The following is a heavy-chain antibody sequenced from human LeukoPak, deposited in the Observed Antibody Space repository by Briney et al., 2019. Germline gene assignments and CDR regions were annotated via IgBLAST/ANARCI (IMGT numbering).Heavy chain of an antibody. J-gene: IGHJ4*02. Sequence: GGSLRLSCAASGFTFSSYAMSWVCQAPGKGLEWVSAISGSGGSTYYADSVKGRFTISRDNSKNTLYLQMNSLRAEDTAVYYCARDSAREAAAFDWGQGTLVTVSS. CDR2: ISGSGGST. V-gene: IGHV3-23*01. D-gene: IGHD6-13*01. CDR1: GFTFSSYA. CDR3: ARDSAREAAAFD.